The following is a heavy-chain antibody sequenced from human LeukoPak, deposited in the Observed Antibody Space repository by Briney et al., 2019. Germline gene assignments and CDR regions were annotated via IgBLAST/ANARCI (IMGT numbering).Heavy chain of an antibody. J-gene: IGHJ4*02. CDR2: MNPNSGNT. D-gene: IGHD1-26*01. CDR1: GYTFTSYD. V-gene: IGHV1-8*03. Sequence: ASVKVSCKASGYTFTSYDINWVRQATGQGLEWMGWMNPNSGNTGYAQKFQGRVTITRNTSISTAYMELSSLRSEDTAVYYCARARRGSYYYFDYWDQGTLVTVSS. CDR3: ARARRGSYYYFDY.